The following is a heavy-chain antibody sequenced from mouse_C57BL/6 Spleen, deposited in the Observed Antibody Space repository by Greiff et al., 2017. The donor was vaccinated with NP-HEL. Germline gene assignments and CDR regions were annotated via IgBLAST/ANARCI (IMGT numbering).Heavy chain of an antibody. Sequence: VQLKESGGDLVKPGGSLKLSCAASGFTFSSYGMSWVRQTPDKRLEWVATISSGGSYTYYPDSVKGRFTISRDNAKNTRDLQMSSLKSDDTAMYYCARHVYGNYPYWYFDVWGTGTTVTGSS. CDR2: ISSGGSYT. D-gene: IGHD2-10*02. V-gene: IGHV5-6*01. J-gene: IGHJ1*03. CDR3: ARHVYGNYPYWYFDV. CDR1: GFTFSSYG.